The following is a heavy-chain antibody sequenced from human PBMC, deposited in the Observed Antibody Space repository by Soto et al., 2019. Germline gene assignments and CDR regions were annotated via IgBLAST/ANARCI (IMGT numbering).Heavy chain of an antibody. J-gene: IGHJ4*02. CDR3: ESLLGVYAVRGYLES. D-gene: IGHD3-10*01. V-gene: IGHV3-23*01. Sequence: EVQLLESGGGVVQPGWSLRLSCAASGFALTTDSLSWVRQPPGEGLEGVSAISGSGATTYYPGSVRGSVTISRDDASNTVTLQRSSLRVEDSAVYYCESLLGVYAVRGYLESGGQGVLVTVSS. CDR2: ISGSGATT. CDR1: GFALTTDS.